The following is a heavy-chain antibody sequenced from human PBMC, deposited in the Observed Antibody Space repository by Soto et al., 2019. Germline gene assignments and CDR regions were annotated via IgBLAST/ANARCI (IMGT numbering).Heavy chain of an antibody. CDR3: AMLHSSSGSIDY. J-gene: IGHJ4*02. CDR2: INPSGGST. D-gene: IGHD3-22*01. CDR1: GYTFTSYY. V-gene: IGHV1-46*01. Sequence: ASVKVSCKASGYTFTSYYMHWVRQAPGQGLEWMGIINPSGGSTSYAQKFQGRVTMTRDASTSTVYMELSSLRSEDTAVYYCAMLHSSSGSIDYWGQGTLVTVSS.